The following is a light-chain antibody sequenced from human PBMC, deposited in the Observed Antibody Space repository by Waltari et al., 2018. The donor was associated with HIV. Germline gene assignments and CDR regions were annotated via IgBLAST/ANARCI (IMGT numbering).Light chain of an antibody. J-gene: IGLJ2*01. V-gene: IGLV2-14*01. CDR1: SSDVGAYNY. CDR3: SSYTRSTTLEV. CDR2: EVT. Sequence: QSALTQPASVSESPGQSITISCTGSSSDVGAYNYVSWYQQHPGRAPKLIIYEVTNRPSGVSTRFSGSKSGNTASLTSSGLQAEDEADYYCSSYTRSTTLEVFGGGTRLTVL.